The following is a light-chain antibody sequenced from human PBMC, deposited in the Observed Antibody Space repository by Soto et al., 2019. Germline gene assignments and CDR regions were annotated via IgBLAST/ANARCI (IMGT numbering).Light chain of an antibody. Sequence: DIQMTQSPSSLSASVGDRVTITCGASQSINTYLNWYHQKPGKAPKLLVYAASSLQTGVPSRFSGSGSGTDFTLTISSLQPEDFATYYCQQTYSIPWTFGQGTKVEIK. CDR1: QSINTY. CDR2: AAS. J-gene: IGKJ1*01. CDR3: QQTYSIPWT. V-gene: IGKV1-39*01.